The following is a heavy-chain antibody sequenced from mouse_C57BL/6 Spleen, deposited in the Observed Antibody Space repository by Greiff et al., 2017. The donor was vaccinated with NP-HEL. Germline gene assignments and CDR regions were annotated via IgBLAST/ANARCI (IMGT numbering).Heavy chain of an antibody. J-gene: IGHJ2*01. CDR3: ARYYFDY. CDR2: IYPGSGST. Sequence: QVHVKQPGAELVKPGASVKMSCKASGYTFTSYWITWVKQRPGQGLEWIGDIYPGSGSTNYNEKFKSKATLTVDTSSSTAYMQLSSLTSEDSAVYYCARYYFDYWGQGTTLTVSS. CDR1: GYTFTSYW. V-gene: IGHV1-55*01.